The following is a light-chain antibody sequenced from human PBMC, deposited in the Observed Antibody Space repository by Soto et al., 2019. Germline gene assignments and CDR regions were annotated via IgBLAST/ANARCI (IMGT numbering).Light chain of an antibody. CDR3: AAWDDSLNGWV. V-gene: IGLV1-44*01. J-gene: IGLJ3*02. CDR2: SNN. Sequence: QLVLTQPPSASGTSGQRVTISCSGSSSNIGSNAVNWYQQLPGTAPKLLIYSNNQRPSGVPDRFSGSKSGTSASLAISGLQPEDEADYYCAAWDDSLNGWVFGGGTKLTVL. CDR1: SSNIGSNA.